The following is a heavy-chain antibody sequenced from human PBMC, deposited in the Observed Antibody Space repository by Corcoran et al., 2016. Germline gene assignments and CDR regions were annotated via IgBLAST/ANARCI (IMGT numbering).Heavy chain of an antibody. CDR3: ARGLLVPAAIGGYYYYGMDV. CDR2: IIPIFGTA. CDR1: GGTFSSYA. Sequence: QVQLVQSGAEVKKPGSSVKVSCKASGGTFSSYAISWVRQAPGQGLEWMGGIIPIFGTANYAQKFQGRVTITADESTSTAYMELSSLRSEDTAVYYCARGLLVPAAIGGYYYYGMDVWGQGTTVTVSS. V-gene: IGHV1-69*01. J-gene: IGHJ6*02. D-gene: IGHD2-2*02.